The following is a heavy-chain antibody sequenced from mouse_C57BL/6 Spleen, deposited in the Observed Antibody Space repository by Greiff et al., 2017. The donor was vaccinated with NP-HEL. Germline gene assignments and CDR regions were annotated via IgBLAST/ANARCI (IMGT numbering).Heavy chain of an antibody. Sequence: VQLQQSGAELVNPGASVKISCKASGYTFTAYYINWVKQRPGQGLEWIGKIGPGSGSTYYNEKFKGKATLTADKSSSTAYMQLSSLTSEDSAVYFWARSDYYGSSSYYFDYWGQGTTLTVSS. V-gene: IGHV1-77*01. D-gene: IGHD1-1*01. CDR2: IGPGSGST. CDR1: GYTFTAYY. CDR3: ARSDYYGSSSYYFDY. J-gene: IGHJ2*01.